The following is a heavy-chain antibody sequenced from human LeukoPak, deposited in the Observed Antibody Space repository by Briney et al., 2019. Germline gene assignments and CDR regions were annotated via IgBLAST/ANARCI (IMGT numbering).Heavy chain of an antibody. CDR3: ARQGAGGDYFDY. J-gene: IGHJ4*02. CDR2: IYYSGST. CDR1: GGSISSYY. D-gene: IGHD2-8*02. V-gene: IGHV4-59*08. Sequence: XETLSLTCTVSGGSISSYYWSWIRQPPGKGLEWIGYIYYSGSTNYNPSLKSRVTISVDTSKNQFSLKLSSVTAADTAVYYCARQGAGGDYFDYWGQGTLVTVSS.